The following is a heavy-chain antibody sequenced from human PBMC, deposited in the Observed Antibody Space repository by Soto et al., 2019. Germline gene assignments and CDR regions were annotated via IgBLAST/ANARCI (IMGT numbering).Heavy chain of an antibody. J-gene: IGHJ5*02. D-gene: IGHD3-3*02. V-gene: IGHV4-30-2*01. CDR3: ARGPPFLP. Sequence: PSETLSLTCSVSGGSISSGDYYWSWIRQHPGKGLEWIGYIYHSGSTYYNPSLKSRVSISVDRSKNQFSLKLSSVTAADTAVYYCARGPPFLPWGQGTLVTVSS. CDR1: GGSISSGDYY. CDR2: IYHSGST.